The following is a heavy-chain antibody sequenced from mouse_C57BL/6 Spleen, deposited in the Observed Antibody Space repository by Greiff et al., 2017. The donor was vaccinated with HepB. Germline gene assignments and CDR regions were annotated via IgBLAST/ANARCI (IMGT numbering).Heavy chain of an antibody. CDR2: IYPGSGST. D-gene: IGHD1-1*01. CDR1: GYTFTSYW. Sequence: QVQLQQPGAELVKPGASVKMSCKASGYTFTSYWITWVKQRPGQGLEWIGDIYPGSGSTNYNEKFKSKATLTVETSSSTAYMQLSSLTSEDSAVYYCARWNYGSSSWFAYWGQGTLVTVSA. V-gene: IGHV1-55*01. J-gene: IGHJ3*01. CDR3: ARWNYGSSSWFAY.